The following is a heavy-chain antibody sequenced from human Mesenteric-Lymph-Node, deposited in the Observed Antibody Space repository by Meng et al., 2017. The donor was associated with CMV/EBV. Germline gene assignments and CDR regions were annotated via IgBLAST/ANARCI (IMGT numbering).Heavy chain of an antibody. V-gene: IGHV3-33*01. D-gene: IGHD5-12*01. J-gene: IGHJ4*02. CDR2: IWSDGGNK. Sequence: GESLKISCGASGFIFSGYGMHWVRQAPGKGPEWVSFIWSDGGNKYYADSVKGRFTISRDNSKNTLYLQMYSLRVEDTAVYYCGRGGLEYSGYDWVDDWGQGTLVTVSS. CDR1: GFIFSGYG. CDR3: GRGGLEYSGYDWVDD.